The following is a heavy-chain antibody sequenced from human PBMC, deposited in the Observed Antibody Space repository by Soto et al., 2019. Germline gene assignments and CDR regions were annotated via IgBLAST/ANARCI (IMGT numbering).Heavy chain of an antibody. CDR3: ARVRSSTIPYPTGY. V-gene: IGHV4-31*03. D-gene: IGHD2-2*01. CDR1: GGSISSGGYY. Sequence: QVQLQESGPGLVKPSQTLSLTCTVSGGSISSGGYYWSWIRQHPGKGLEWIGYIYYSGSTYYNPSRRSRVTTSVDTSKNQFSRQLSSVTAADTAVYYCARVRSSTIPYPTGYWGQGTLVTVSA. J-gene: IGHJ4*02. CDR2: IYYSGST.